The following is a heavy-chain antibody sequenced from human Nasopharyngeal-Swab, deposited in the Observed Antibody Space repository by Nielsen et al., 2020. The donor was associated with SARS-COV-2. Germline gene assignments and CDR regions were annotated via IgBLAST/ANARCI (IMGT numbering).Heavy chain of an antibody. CDR1: GGSFSGYY. D-gene: IGHD6-13*01. Sequence: SETLSLTYAAYGGSFSGYYWSWIRQPPGKGLEWIGEINHSGSTNYNPSLKSRVTISVDTSKNQFSLKLSSVTAADTAVYYCARAGIAAAGYYYYGMDVWGQGTTVTVSS. CDR3: ARAGIAAAGYYYYGMDV. V-gene: IGHV4-34*01. J-gene: IGHJ6*02. CDR2: INHSGST.